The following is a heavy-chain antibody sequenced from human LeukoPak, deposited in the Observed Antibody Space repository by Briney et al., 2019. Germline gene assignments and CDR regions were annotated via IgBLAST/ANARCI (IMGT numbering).Heavy chain of an antibody. D-gene: IGHD3-16*01. Sequence: SETLSLTCTVSGYSISSGHYWGWIRQPPVKGLEWIGSIYHSGSTYYNPSLKSRVTISVDTSKNQFSLKLSSATAADTAVYYCARAGGRPQGMDYWGQGTPVTVSS. J-gene: IGHJ4*02. V-gene: IGHV4-38-2*02. CDR1: GYSISSGHY. CDR3: ARAGGRPQGMDY. CDR2: IYHSGST.